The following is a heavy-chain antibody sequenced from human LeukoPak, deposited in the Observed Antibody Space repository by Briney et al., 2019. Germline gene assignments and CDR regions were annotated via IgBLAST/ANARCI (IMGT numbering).Heavy chain of an antibody. CDR2: INHSGGT. Sequence: SETLPLTCAVYGGSFSGYYWSWIRQPPGKGMEWIGEINHSGGTNYNPSLKSRVTISVDTSKNQFSLKLSSVTAADTAVYYCARGLRGSSIAAPYYYYYYMDVWGKGTTVTVSS. D-gene: IGHD6-6*01. CDR1: GGSFSGYY. V-gene: IGHV4-34*01. CDR3: ARGLRGSSIAAPYYYYYYMDV. J-gene: IGHJ6*03.